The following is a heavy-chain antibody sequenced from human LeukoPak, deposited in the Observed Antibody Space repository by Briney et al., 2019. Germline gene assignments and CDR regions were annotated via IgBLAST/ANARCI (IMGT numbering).Heavy chain of an antibody. CDR3: ARFYYDSSGYLRGNFDY. V-gene: IGHV4-38-2*02. J-gene: IGHJ4*02. CDR2: IYHSGST. D-gene: IGHD3-22*01. Sequence: SETLSLTCTVSGYSISSGYYRGWIRQPPGKGLEWIGSIYHSGSTYYNPSLKSRVTISVDTSKNQFSLKLSSVTAADTAVYYCARFYYDSSGYLRGNFDYWGQGTLVTVSS. CDR1: GYSISSGYY.